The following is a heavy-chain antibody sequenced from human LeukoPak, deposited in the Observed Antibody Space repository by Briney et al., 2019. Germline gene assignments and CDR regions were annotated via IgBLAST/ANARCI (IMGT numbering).Heavy chain of an antibody. CDR1: GGTFSSYA. CDR2: INPNSGGT. CDR3: ARSVSALGELSQN. V-gene: IGHV1-2*02. D-gene: IGHD3-16*02. J-gene: IGHJ4*02. Sequence: ASVKVPCKASGGTFSSYAISWVRQAPGQGLEWMGWINPNSGGTNYAQKFQGRVTMTRDTSISTAYMELSRLRSDDTAVYYCARSVSALGELSQNWGQGTLVTVSS.